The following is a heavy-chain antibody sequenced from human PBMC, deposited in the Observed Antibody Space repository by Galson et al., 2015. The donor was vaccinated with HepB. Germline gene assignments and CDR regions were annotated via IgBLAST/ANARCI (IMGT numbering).Heavy chain of an antibody. V-gene: IGHV3-23*01. CDR1: GFTFSRLG. D-gene: IGHD1-1*01. CDR3: AKGTTDIDY. CDR2: IGARGTT. Sequence: SLRLSCAASGFTFSRLGMTWVRQAPGKGLECVSAIGARGTTDYSDSVKGRFIISRDNSKNMLYLQMNNLRAEDTAVYYCAKGTTDIDYWGQGTLVTVSS. J-gene: IGHJ4*02.